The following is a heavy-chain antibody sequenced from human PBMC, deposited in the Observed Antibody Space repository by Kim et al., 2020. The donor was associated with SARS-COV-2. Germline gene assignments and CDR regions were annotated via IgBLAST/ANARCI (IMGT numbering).Heavy chain of an antibody. CDR2: INTNTGNP. D-gene: IGHD4-17*01. J-gene: IGHJ1*01. CDR1: GYTFTSYA. CDR3: ANTVTSEYFQH. V-gene: IGHV7-4-1*02. Sequence: ASVKVSCKASGYTFTSYAMNWVRQAPGQGLEWMGWINTNTGNPTYAQGFTGRFVFSLDTSVSTAYLHISSLKAEDTAVYYCANTVTSEYFQHWGQGTLVTVSS.